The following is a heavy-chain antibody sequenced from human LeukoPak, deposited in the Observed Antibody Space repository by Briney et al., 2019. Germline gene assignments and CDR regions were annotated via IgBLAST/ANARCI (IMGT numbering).Heavy chain of an antibody. Sequence: SETLSLTCTVSGGSISSSSYYWGWIRQPPGKGLEWIGSIYYSGSTYYNPSLKSRVTISVDTSKNQFSLKLSSVTAADTAVYYCARLRGKERYFDWLLRREYYYYGMDVWGQGTTVTVSS. D-gene: IGHD3-9*01. V-gene: IGHV4-39*01. CDR2: IYYSGST. CDR1: GGSISSSSYY. CDR3: ARLRGKERYFDWLLRREYYYYGMDV. J-gene: IGHJ6*02.